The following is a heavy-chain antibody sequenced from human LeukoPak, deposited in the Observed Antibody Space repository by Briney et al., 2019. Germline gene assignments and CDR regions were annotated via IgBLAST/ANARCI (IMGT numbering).Heavy chain of an antibody. CDR3: AGGQQWLAFDF. J-gene: IGHJ4*02. Sequence: SETLSLTCAVYGGSFSGYYWSWIRQPPGKGLEWIGEIKHSGSTNYNPSLKSRVTITVDPSKNQFSLKLNSVPAADTAIYFCAGGQQWLAFDFWGQGTLVTVSS. D-gene: IGHD6-19*01. V-gene: IGHV4-34*01. CDR1: GGSFSGYY. CDR2: IKHSGST.